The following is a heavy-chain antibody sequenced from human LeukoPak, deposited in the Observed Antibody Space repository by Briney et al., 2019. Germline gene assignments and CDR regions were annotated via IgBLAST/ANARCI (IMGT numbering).Heavy chain of an antibody. J-gene: IGHJ4*02. Sequence: SETLSLTCTVSGGSISSSSYYWGWIRQPPGKGLEWIGSIYYSGSTYYNPSLKSRVTISVDTSKNQFSLKLSSMTAADTAVYYCARLGHVSGYGDYWGQGTLVTVSS. CDR2: IYYSGST. D-gene: IGHD1-1*01. CDR1: GGSISSSSYY. V-gene: IGHV4-39*01. CDR3: ARLGHVSGYGDY.